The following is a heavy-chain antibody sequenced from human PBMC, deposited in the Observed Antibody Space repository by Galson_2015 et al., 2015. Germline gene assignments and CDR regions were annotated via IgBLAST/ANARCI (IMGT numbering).Heavy chain of an antibody. J-gene: IGHJ4*02. Sequence: SVKVSCKASGGAFNSQSINWLRQAPGQGLEWMGGITPMFGRANYAQKFQGRVMITEDESTTTAYMEVRSLRIEDTAMYYCARGPSGAPRLHYLVFCGQRTLITVS. D-gene: IGHD1-14*01. CDR1: GGAFNSQS. V-gene: IGHV1-69*13. CDR2: ITPMFGRA. CDR3: ARGPSGAPRLHYLVF.